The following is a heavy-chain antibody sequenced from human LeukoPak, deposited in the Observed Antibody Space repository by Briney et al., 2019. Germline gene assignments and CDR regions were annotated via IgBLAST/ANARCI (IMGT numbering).Heavy chain of an antibody. J-gene: IGHJ4*02. V-gene: IGHV3-7*03. Sequence: GGSLRLSCAASGFTVDSNYLSWVRQAPGKGLEWVANIKQDGSEKNYVDSVKGRFIISRDNAKNSLYLQMNTLRADDTAVYYCARDGFGTGSNWGQGTLVTVSS. CDR3: ARDGFGTGSN. CDR2: IKQDGSEK. CDR1: GFTVDSNY. D-gene: IGHD3-16*01.